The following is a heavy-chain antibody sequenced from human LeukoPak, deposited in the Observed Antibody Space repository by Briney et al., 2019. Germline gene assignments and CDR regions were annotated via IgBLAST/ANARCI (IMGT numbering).Heavy chain of an antibody. CDR3: ARNSDYYDYSPQSV. CDR1: GFTLSSYA. Sequence: GGSLRLSCAASGFTLSSYAMNWVRQAPGKGLEWVSYITSSSSTMYYADSVKGRFPISRDNSNNMLYLEMNSLTIEDTAVYYCARNSDYYDYSPQSVWGQGTLVTVSS. CDR2: ITSSSSTM. J-gene: IGHJ4*02. V-gene: IGHV3-48*01. D-gene: IGHD3-22*01.